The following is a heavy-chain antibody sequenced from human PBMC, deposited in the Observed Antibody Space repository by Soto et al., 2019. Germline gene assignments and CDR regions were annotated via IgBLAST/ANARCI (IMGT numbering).Heavy chain of an antibody. Sequence: QVQLVQSGAEVKKPGSSVKVSCKASGGTFSSYAISWVRQAPGQGLEWMGGIIPIFGTANYAQKFQGRVTITADESTSTAYMELSSLRSEDTAVYYCARGGGRSLQPYYYYGMDVWGQGTTVTVSS. D-gene: IGHD1-26*01. CDR3: ARGGGRSLQPYYYYGMDV. V-gene: IGHV1-69*01. CDR1: GGTFSSYA. J-gene: IGHJ6*02. CDR2: IIPIFGTA.